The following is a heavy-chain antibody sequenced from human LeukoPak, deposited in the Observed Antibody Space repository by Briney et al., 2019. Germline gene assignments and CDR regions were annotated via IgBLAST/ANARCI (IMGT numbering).Heavy chain of an antibody. D-gene: IGHD1-26*01. CDR2: IHHNGEIT. Sequence: GGSLRLSCSASGFTLFWHVMHWVRQAPGKALEYVSFIHHNGEITSYADSVRGRFTVSRDNSKNTLFLELSSLRVDDTAVYYCARDMSGTYSFDYWGQGTLVAVSS. V-gene: IGHV3-64*04. J-gene: IGHJ4*02. CDR3: ARDMSGTYSFDY. CDR1: GFTLFWHV.